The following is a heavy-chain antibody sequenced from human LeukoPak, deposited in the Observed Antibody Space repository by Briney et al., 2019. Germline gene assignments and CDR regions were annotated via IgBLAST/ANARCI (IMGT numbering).Heavy chain of an antibody. CDR1: GFTFSSYA. CDR2: ISYDGSNK. J-gene: IGHJ4*02. D-gene: IGHD3-22*01. V-gene: IGHV3-30-3*01. Sequence: PGGSLRLSFAASGFTFSSYAMHWVRQAPGKGLEWVAVISYDGSNKYYADSVKGRFTISRDNSKNTLYLQMNSLRAEDTAVYYCARGEYYYDSSGPQDYWGQGTLVTVSS. CDR3: ARGEYYYDSSGPQDY.